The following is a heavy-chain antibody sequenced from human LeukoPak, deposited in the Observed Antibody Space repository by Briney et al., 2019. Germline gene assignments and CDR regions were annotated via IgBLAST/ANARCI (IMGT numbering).Heavy chain of an antibody. CDR3: AGGLTGYYYYGMDV. CDR1: GFTFSSYW. Sequence: PGGSLRLSCAASGFTFSSYWMSWVRQAPGKGLEWVANIKQDGSEKYYVDSVKGRFTISRDNAKNSLYLQMNSLRAEDPAVYYCAGGLTGYYYYGMDVWGQGTMVTVSS. CDR2: IKQDGSEK. J-gene: IGHJ6*02. V-gene: IGHV3-7*04. D-gene: IGHD1-20*01.